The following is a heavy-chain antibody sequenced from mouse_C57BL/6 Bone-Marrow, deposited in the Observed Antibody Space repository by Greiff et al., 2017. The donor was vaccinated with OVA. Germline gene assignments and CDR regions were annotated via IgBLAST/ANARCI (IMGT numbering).Heavy chain of an antibody. CDR1: GFTFSSYA. CDR2: ISDGGSYT. Sequence: EVMLVESGGGLVKPGGSLKLSCAASGFTFSSYAMSWVRQTPEKRLEWVATISDGGSYTYYPDNVKGRFTISRDNAKNNLYLQMRHLKSEDTAMYYCAKFYYGSSYDYAMDYWGQGTSVTVSS. D-gene: IGHD1-1*01. CDR3: AKFYYGSSYDYAMDY. J-gene: IGHJ4*01. V-gene: IGHV5-4*03.